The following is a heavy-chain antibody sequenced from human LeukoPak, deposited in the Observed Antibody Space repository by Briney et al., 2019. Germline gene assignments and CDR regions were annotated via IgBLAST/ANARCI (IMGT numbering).Heavy chain of an antibody. CDR3: ARGGLQHGFDI. J-gene: IGHJ3*02. CDR1: CFTLSKNF. V-gene: IGHV3-74*01. CDR2: INNDGSET. D-gene: IGHD5-24*01. Sequence: GGALRLPSSAPCFTLSKNFSHRGRQRPREGVEWGSRINNDGSETIYADAVKGRFTFSRDNAENTLYLQMNSLRAEDTAVYYCARGGLQHGFDIWGQGTMVTVSP.